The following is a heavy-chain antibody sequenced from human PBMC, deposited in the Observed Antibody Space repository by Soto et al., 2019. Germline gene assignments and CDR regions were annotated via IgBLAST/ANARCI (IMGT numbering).Heavy chain of an antibody. V-gene: IGHV5-51*01. J-gene: IGHJ4*02. CDR3: ATQGLTNYYFDY. CDR1: GYSFASYW. D-gene: IGHD1-1*01. CDR2: IYPGDFDT. Sequence: GESLKISCKSSGYSFASYWIAWVRQMPGKGLEWMGIIYPGDFDTRYSPSFQGQVTISADKSISTAYLQWTSLKASDTAIYYCATQGLTNYYFDYWGQGTLVTVSS.